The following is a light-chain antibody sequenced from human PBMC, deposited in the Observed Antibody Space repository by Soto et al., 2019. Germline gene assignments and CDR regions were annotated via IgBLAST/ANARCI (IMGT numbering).Light chain of an antibody. J-gene: IGKJ1*01. CDR2: GTS. CDR3: QQYGSSSWT. Sequence: EIVLTQSPGTLSLSPGERATLSCRASQSVSSSYLAWYQQKPGQAPRLLIYGTSSRATAIPDRFSGSGSVTDFTLTISRLEPEDFAVYYCQQYGSSSWTFGQGTKVEI. V-gene: IGKV3-20*01. CDR1: QSVSSSY.